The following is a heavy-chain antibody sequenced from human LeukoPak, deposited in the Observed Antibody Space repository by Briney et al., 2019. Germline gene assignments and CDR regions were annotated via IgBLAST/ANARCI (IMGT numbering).Heavy chain of an antibody. D-gene: IGHD1-1*01. CDR3: SXXXXRRDNRYYYYYMDV. CDR2: INPYSGGT. Sequence: ASVKLSCKASGYTFTGYYMHWVRQAPGQGLEWMGWINPYSGGTNYAQKFQVRVTMTRDTAASTASMELSRLRSDDTAVYYCSXXXXRRDNRYYYYYMDVWGKGTTVTISS. CDR1: GYTFTGYY. V-gene: IGHV1-2*02. J-gene: IGHJ6*03.